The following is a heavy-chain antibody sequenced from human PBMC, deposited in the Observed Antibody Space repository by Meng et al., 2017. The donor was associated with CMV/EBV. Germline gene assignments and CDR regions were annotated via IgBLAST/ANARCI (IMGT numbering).Heavy chain of an antibody. Sequence: GGSLKISCVASGFTFTDYYMSWIRQAPGKGLEWVSYISYSADTMDYADSVSGRFTISRDNAENSVFLKMNSLTVDDSAIYYCARGHYGMDVWGQGTTVTVSS. V-gene: IGHV3-11*01. CDR2: ISYSADTM. CDR3: ARGHYGMDV. CDR1: GFTFTDYY. J-gene: IGHJ6*02.